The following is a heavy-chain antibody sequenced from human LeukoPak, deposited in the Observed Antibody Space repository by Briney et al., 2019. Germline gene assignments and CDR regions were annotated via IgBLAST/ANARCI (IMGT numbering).Heavy chain of an antibody. Sequence: ASVKVSCKASGYTFTSYDINWVRQAPGQGLEWMGWISGYNGNTNYAQKVQGRVTMTTDTSTSTAYMELRSLRSDDTAVYYCARVLRVAPYYFDYWGQGTLVTVSS. CDR3: ARVLRVAPYYFDY. J-gene: IGHJ4*02. D-gene: IGHD3-10*01. CDR1: GYTFTSYD. V-gene: IGHV1-18*01. CDR2: ISGYNGNT.